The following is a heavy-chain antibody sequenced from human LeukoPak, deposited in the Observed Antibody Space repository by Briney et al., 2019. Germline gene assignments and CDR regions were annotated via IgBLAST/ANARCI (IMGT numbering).Heavy chain of an antibody. CDR3: ARQEVGLRSFDP. D-gene: IGHD3/OR15-3a*01. J-gene: IGHJ5*02. Sequence: SETLSLTCTVSGGSISSSLYHWGWIRQSPGKNLEWLGSIYYTGTTHYNPSLKSRVTISVDTSKNQFSLNLSSVTAADTAVYYCARQEVGLRSFDPWGQGTLVTVSS. CDR2: IYYTGTT. V-gene: IGHV4-39*01. CDR1: GGSISSSLYH.